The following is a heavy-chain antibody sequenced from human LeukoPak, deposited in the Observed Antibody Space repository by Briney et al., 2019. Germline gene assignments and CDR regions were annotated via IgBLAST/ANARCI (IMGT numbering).Heavy chain of an antibody. V-gene: IGHV1-18*01. CDR1: GYTFTTYG. D-gene: IGHD3-10*01. J-gene: IGHJ3*02. CDR3: AQSKGSGAFDI. Sequence: GASVKVSCKASGYTFTTYGLNWVRQAPGQGLEWMGWISAYNSDTNYAQKFQGRVTMTTDTSTSTAYMELRSLRTDDTAVYYCAQSKGSGAFDIWGQGTMVTVSS. CDR2: ISAYNSDT.